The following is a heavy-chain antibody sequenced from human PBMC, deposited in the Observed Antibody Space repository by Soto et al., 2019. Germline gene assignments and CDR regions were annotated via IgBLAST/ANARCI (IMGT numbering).Heavy chain of an antibody. CDR1: GFTVTSNY. D-gene: IGHD2-2*02. J-gene: IGHJ4*02. CDR2: IYSGSST. V-gene: IGHV3-53*04. CDR3: ARGEGYCSSTSCHRYYFDY. Sequence: PRLSCAASGFTVTSNYMSWVRQAPGKGLEWVSVIYSGSSTYYADSVKGRFTISRHNSQNTLYLQMNSLRAEDMGVYYCARGEGYCSSTSCHRYYFDYWGQGTLVTVSS.